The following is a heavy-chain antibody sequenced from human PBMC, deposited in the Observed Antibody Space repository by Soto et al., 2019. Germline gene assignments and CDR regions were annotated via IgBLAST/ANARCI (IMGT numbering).Heavy chain of an antibody. D-gene: IGHD6-19*01. CDR1: GGSFSGYY. V-gene: IGHV4-34*01. CDR2: INHSGST. J-gene: IGHJ4*02. Sequence: ETLSLTCAVYGGSFSGYYWSWIRQPPGKGLEWIGEINHSGSTNYNPSLKSRVTISVDTSKNQFSLKLSSVTAADTAVYYCARTSPSGWSFRLHHYFDYWGQGTLVTVSS. CDR3: ARTSPSGWSFRLHHYFDY.